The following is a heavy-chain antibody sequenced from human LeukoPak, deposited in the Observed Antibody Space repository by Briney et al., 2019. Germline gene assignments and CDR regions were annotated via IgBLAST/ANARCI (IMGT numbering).Heavy chain of an antibody. J-gene: IGHJ4*02. D-gene: IGHD6-13*01. Sequence: GGSLRLSCAASGFTFSSYAMHWVRQAPGKGLEWVAVISYDGSNKYYADSVKGRFTISRDNSKNTLYLQMNSLRAEDTAVYYCARALRSSSWYGFDYWGQGTLVNVSS. CDR2: ISYDGSNK. V-gene: IGHV3-30*04. CDR3: ARALRSSSWYGFDY. CDR1: GFTFSSYA.